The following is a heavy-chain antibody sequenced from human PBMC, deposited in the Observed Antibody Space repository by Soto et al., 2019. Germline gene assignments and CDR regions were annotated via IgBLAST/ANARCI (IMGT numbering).Heavy chain of an antibody. J-gene: IGHJ4*02. CDR2: VYFSGST. Sequence: PETLSLTCTVSGDSITNFHWSWIRQPPGKGLEWIGYVYFSGSTKYNPSFKSRVTMSIDTSKNEFSLRLISVTAADSAAYFCAAYDSEGYSDYWGQGALVTVSS. CDR3: AAYDSEGYSDY. CDR1: GDSITNFH. D-gene: IGHD3-22*01. V-gene: IGHV4-59*01.